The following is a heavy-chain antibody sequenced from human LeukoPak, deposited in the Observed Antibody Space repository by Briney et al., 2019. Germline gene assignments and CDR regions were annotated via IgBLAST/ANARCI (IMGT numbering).Heavy chain of an antibody. J-gene: IGHJ4*02. CDR1: GGSISSSSYY. D-gene: IGHD6-19*01. CDR3: ARETSLAGFASGLGFNY. Sequence: PSETPSLTCTVSGGSISSSSYYWGWIRQPPGKGLEWIGSIYYSGSTYYNPSLKSRVTISVDTSKNQFSLKLTSVTAADTATYYCARETSLAGFASGLGFNYWGQGILVTVSS. CDR2: IYYSGST. V-gene: IGHV4-39*07.